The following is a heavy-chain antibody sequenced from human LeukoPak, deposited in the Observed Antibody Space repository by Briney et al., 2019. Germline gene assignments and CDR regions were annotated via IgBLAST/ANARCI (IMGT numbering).Heavy chain of an antibody. D-gene: IGHD3-10*01. CDR2: IYSGGTT. CDR3: ARVVYYYASVSYNYYMDV. CDR1: GFTFSTFA. V-gene: IGHV3-23*05. Sequence: PGGSLRLSCAASGFTFSTFAMIWVRQPPGKGLEWVSTIYSGGTTFYTDSVRGRFTISRDNSKNTLYLQMSSLRAEDAAIYYCARVVYYYASVSYNYYMDVWGKGTTVTISS. J-gene: IGHJ6*03.